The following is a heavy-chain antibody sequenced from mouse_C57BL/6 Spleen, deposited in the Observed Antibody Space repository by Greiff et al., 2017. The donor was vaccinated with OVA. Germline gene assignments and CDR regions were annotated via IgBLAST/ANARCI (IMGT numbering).Heavy chain of an antibody. J-gene: IGHJ2*01. D-gene: IGHD1-1*01. CDR1: GYTFTEYT. Sequence: QVQLQQSGAELVKPGASVKLSCKASGYTFTEYTIHWVKQRSGQGLEWIGWFYPGSGSIKYNEKFKDKATLTADKSSSTVYMELSRLTSDDSAVYFCARHEEGYYSSSPYFDYWGQGTTLTVSS. V-gene: IGHV1-62-2*01. CDR3: ARHEEGYYSSSPYFDY. CDR2: FYPGSGSI.